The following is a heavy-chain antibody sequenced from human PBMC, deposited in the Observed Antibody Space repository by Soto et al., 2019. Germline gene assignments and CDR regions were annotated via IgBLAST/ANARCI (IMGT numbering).Heavy chain of an antibody. Sequence: QVTLKESGPVLVKPTETLTLTCTVSGFPLSNARMGVSWIRQPPGKALEWLAHIFSNDEKSYSTPLKSRLTIPQDTSKCQVVLTMTNMDPVDTATYYCARGGYSSSWEGPYFDYWGQGPLVTVSS. CDR1: GFPLSNARMG. D-gene: IGHD6-13*01. J-gene: IGHJ4*02. CDR2: IFSNDEK. V-gene: IGHV2-26*01. CDR3: ARGGYSSSWEGPYFDY.